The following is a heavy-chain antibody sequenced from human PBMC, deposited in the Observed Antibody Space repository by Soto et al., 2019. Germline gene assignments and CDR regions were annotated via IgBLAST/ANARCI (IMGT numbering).Heavy chain of an antibody. J-gene: IGHJ4*02. Sequence: ESGGGLVQPGRSLRLSCAASGFTFDDYAMHWVRQAPGKGLEWVSGISWNSGSIGYADSVKGRFTISRDNAKNSLYLQMNSLRAEDTALYYCAKRYSSGWFGGYDYWGQGTLVTVSS. CDR1: GFTFDDYA. CDR3: AKRYSSGWFGGYDY. D-gene: IGHD6-19*01. CDR2: ISWNSGSI. V-gene: IGHV3-9*01.